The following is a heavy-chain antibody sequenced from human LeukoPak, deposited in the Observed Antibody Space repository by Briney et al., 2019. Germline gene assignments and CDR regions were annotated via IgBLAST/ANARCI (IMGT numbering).Heavy chain of an antibody. CDR3: ARDYYRIIAVPPGDAFDI. CDR2: IIPIFGTA. V-gene: IGHV1-69*05. Sequence: SVKVSCKASGGTFSSYAISWVRQAPGQGLEWMGGIIPIFGTANYAQKFQGRVTITTDESTSTAYMELSSLRSEDTAVYYCARDYYRIIAVPPGDAFDIWGQGTMVTDSS. J-gene: IGHJ3*02. D-gene: IGHD6-19*01. CDR1: GGTFSSYA.